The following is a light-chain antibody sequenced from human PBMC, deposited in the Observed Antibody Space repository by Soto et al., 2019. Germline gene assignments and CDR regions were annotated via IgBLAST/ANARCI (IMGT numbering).Light chain of an antibody. CDR1: QSVRSY. CDR2: DAS. V-gene: IGKV3-11*01. J-gene: IGKJ4*01. CDR3: QQRSNWPLT. Sequence: EIVLTQSPATLSLSPEERATLSCRASQSVRSYLAWYQQKIGQAPRLLIYDASNRATGIPARFSGSGSGTDFTLTISILEPEDFAVYYCQQRSNWPLTFGGGTKVDIK.